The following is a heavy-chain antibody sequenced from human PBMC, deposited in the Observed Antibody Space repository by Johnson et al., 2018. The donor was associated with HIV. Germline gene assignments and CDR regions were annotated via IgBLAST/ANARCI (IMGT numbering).Heavy chain of an antibody. CDR1: GFTFSSFG. CDR2: ISDDGCNK. Sequence: QVQLVESGGGLVQPGRSLRLSCAASGFTFSSFGMHWVRQDPGKGLEWMTIISDDGCNKNYADSVKGRFTVSRDNSKNTLYLQMNSLRADDTAVYYCAKDLRVFDWFNAYDAFDIWGQGTMVTVSS. J-gene: IGHJ3*02. D-gene: IGHD3-9*01. V-gene: IGHV3-33*05. CDR3: AKDLRVFDWFNAYDAFDI.